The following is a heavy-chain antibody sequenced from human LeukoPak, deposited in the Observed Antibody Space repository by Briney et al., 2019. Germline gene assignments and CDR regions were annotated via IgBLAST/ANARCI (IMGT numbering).Heavy chain of an antibody. Sequence: SSVKVSCKASGGTFSSCAISWVRQAPGQGLEWMGRIIPTLGIANYAQKFQGRVTITADKSTSTAYMELSSLRSEDTAVYYCVRDLGYDILTGYQAPNWFDPWGQGTLATVSS. J-gene: IGHJ5*02. V-gene: IGHV1-69*04. D-gene: IGHD3-9*01. CDR1: GGTFSSCA. CDR3: VRDLGYDILTGYQAPNWFDP. CDR2: IIPTLGIA.